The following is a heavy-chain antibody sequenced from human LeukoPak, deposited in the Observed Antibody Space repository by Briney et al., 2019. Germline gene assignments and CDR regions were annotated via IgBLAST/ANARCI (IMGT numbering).Heavy chain of an antibody. D-gene: IGHD3-9*01. CDR2: ISYDGSNK. Sequence: PGGSLRLSCAASGFTFSSYAMHWVRQAPGKGLEWVAVISYDGSNKYYADSVKGRFTISRDNSKNTLYLQMNSLRAEDSAVYYCARLYYDILTGSDGYGMDVWGQGTTVTVSS. CDR3: ARLYYDILTGSDGYGMDV. CDR1: GFTFSSYA. V-gene: IGHV3-30-3*01. J-gene: IGHJ6*02.